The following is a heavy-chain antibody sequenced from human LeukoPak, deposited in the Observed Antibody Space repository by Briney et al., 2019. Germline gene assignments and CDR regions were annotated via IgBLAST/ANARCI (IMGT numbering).Heavy chain of an antibody. CDR3: ARAQGNYDILTGWSSYYYYMDV. V-gene: IGHV4-61*01. CDR2: IYYSGST. D-gene: IGHD3-9*01. Sequence: TSETLSLTCTVSGGSISSSSYYWSWIRQPPGKGLEWIGYIYYSGSTNYNPSLKSRVTISVDTSKNQFSLKLSSVTAADTAVYYCARAQGNYDILTGWSSYYYYMDVWGKGTTVTVSS. J-gene: IGHJ6*03. CDR1: GGSISSSSYY.